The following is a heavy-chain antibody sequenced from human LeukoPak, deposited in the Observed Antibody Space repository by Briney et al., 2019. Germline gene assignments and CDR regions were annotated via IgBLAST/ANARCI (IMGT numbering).Heavy chain of an antibody. V-gene: IGHV4-61*01. J-gene: IGHJ6*02. Sequence: ASETLSLTCTVSGGSVSNGSYYWSWIRQPPGKALEWIGYIYYTGTTKYNPSLKSRATISLDTSKNQFSLKLTSVTAADTALFFCARGYDIDVWGQGTTVTVSS. CDR3: ARGYDIDV. CDR1: GGSVSNGSYY. CDR2: IYYTGTT.